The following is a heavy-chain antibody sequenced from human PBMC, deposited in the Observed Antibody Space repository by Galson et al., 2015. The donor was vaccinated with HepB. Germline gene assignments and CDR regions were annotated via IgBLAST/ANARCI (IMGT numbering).Heavy chain of an antibody. D-gene: IGHD6-19*01. CDR1: GGSISTYY. J-gene: IGHJ3*02. Sequence: SETLSLTCTVSGGSISTYYWSWIRQSPGKGLEWIGYIYYTGSTNYNPSLKSRVTISVDTSKNQFSLNLSSVTAADTAVYYCARDRPIAVAGHDAFDIWGQGTMVTVSS. CDR3: ARDRPIAVAGHDAFDI. V-gene: IGHV4-59*01. CDR2: IYYTGST.